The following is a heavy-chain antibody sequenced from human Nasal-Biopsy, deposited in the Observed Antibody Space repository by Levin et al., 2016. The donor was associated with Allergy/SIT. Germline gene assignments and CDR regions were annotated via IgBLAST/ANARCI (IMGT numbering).Heavy chain of an antibody. CDR3: ARGRDVISFFDS. D-gene: IGHD2-21*01. Sequence: ASVKVSCKTSGYTVADYYMHWMRQAPGQGLEWMGWINPNSGATNFAHSFQGRFTMARDTSMRTYYMDLSRLTSHDTATYYCARGRDVISFFDSWGQGTLVTVSS. CDR2: INPNSGAT. V-gene: IGHV1-2*02. CDR1: GYTVADYY. J-gene: IGHJ4*02.